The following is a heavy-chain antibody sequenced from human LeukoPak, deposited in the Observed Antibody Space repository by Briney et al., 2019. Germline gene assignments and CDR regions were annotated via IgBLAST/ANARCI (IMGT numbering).Heavy chain of an antibody. D-gene: IGHD3-22*01. CDR3: ARGNYYDNNGYSPELRY. CDR1: GYTFTDYY. CDR2: INPNSGGT. V-gene: IGHV1-2*02. J-gene: IGHJ4*02. Sequence: GASVKVSCKASGYTFTDYYMHWVRQAPGQGLEWMGWINPNSGGTNYAQKFQGRVSMTRDTSISTAYMELSRLRSDDTAVYYCARGNYYDNNGYSPELRYWGQGTLVTVSS.